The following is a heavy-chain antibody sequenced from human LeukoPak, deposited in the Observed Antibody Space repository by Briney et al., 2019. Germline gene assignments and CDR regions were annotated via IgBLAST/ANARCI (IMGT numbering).Heavy chain of an antibody. CDR1: GYSFTGYY. CDR2: INPNSGGT. V-gene: IGHV1-2*02. Sequence: ASVTVSCKASGYSFTGYYMHWLRQAPGQGLEWMGWINPNSGGTNYAQKFQGRVTMTRDTSISTAYMELSRLRSDDTAVYYCARVGQQLVGVGWFDPWGQGTLVTVSS. D-gene: IGHD6-6*01. CDR3: ARVGQQLVGVGWFDP. J-gene: IGHJ5*02.